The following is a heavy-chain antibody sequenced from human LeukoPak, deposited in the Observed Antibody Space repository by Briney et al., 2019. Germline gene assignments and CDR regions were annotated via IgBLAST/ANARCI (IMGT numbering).Heavy chain of an antibody. D-gene: IGHD1-14*01. CDR2: IYYSGST. V-gene: IGHV4-61*05. J-gene: IGHJ4*02. CDR1: GGSISTSSYY. Sequence: PSETLSLTCTVSGGSISTSSYYWGWIRQPPGKGLEWIGYIYYSGSTNYNPSLKSRVTISVDTSKNQFSLKLSSVTAADTAVYYCASGNGAMRYWGQGTLVTVSS. CDR3: ASGNGAMRY.